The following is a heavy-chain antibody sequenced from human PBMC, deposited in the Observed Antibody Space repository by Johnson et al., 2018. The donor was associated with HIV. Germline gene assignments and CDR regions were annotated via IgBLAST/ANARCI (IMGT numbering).Heavy chain of an antibody. V-gene: IGHV3-7*01. Sequence: GGALVQPGGSLRLSCAASGFTFSSYAMNWVRQAPGKGLEWVANIKQDGSEKYYVDSVKGRFTISRDNAKNSLYLQMNSLRAEDTAVYYCASLPLRYRSWDDIWGQGTMVTVSS. D-gene: IGHD3-9*01. CDR2: IKQDGSEK. CDR1: GFTFSSYA. CDR3: ASLPLRYRSWDDI. J-gene: IGHJ3*02.